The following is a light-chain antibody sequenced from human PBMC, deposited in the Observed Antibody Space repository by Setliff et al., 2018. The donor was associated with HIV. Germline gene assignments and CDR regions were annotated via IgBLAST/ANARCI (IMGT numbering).Light chain of an antibody. CDR1: SSDVGSYDY. CDR2: DVI. Sequence: QSALSQPRSVSGSPGQSVTISCTGTSSDVGSYDYVSWFQQHPGKVPKLIIFDVIKRPSGVPDRFSGSKSGNTASLTISWLQAEDEADYYCCAYAGIHTPDVFGTGTKVTVL. CDR3: CAYAGIHTPDV. V-gene: IGLV2-11*01. J-gene: IGLJ1*01.